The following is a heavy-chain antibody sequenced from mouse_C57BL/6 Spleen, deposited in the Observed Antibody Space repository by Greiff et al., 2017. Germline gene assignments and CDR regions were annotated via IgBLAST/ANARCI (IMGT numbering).Heavy chain of an antibody. CDR1: GYTFTTSP. Sequence: VQLVEPGVELVKPGAPVKMSCKASGYTFTTSPIEWMEKNHGKSLEWIGNFLPCNDDTKSNEKFKGRAALTVEKSSSTVYLELSWLTSDDSSVYYFARLNHSGDYFDYWGQGTTLTVSS. V-gene: IGHV1-47*01. J-gene: IGHJ2*01. CDR2: FLPCNDDT. CDR3: ARLNHSGDYFDY.